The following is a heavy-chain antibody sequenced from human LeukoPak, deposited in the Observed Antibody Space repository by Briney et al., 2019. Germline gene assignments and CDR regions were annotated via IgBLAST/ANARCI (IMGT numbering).Heavy chain of an antibody. D-gene: IGHD6-6*01. CDR3: ARSYSSSSNFDY. J-gene: IGHJ4*02. CDR2: ISAYTGNT. V-gene: IGHV1-18*01. CDR1: GYPFTSYG. Sequence: ASVKVSCKASGYPFTSYGITWVRQAPGQGPEWMGWISAYTGNTNYAQKFQGRVSMTTGTSTTTAYMELRSLRSDDTAVYYCARSYSSSSNFDYWGQGTLVIVSA.